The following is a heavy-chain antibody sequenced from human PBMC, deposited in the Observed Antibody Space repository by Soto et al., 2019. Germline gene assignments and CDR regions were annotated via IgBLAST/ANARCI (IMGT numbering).Heavy chain of an antibody. CDR3: ARAGYDYGDTFDY. V-gene: IGHV4-59*01. D-gene: IGHD4-17*01. J-gene: IGHJ4*02. CDR2: IYYSGST. CDR1: GGSISSYY. Sequence: PSETLSLTCTVSGGSISSYYWSWIRQPPGKGLEWIGYIYYSGSTNYNPSLKSRVTISVDTSKNQFSLKLSSVTAADTAVYYCARAGYDYGDTFDYWGQGTLVTVSS.